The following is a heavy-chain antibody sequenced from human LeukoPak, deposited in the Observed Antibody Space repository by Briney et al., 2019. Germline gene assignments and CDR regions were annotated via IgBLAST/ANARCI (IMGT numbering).Heavy chain of an antibody. CDR1: GGSISSYY. CDR2: IYYSGST. J-gene: IGHJ6*03. D-gene: IGHD6-13*01. V-gene: IGHV4-59*01. CDR3: ARSGSSSWSYYYYMDV. Sequence: SETLSLTCTVSGGSISSYYWSWIRQPPGKGLEWIGYIYYSGSTNYNPSLKSRVTISVDTSKNQFSLKLSSVTAADTAVYYCARSGSSSWSYYYYMDVWGKGTTVTISS.